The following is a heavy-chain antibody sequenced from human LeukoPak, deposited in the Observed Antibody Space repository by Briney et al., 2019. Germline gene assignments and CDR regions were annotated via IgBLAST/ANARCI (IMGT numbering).Heavy chain of an antibody. CDR2: IYYSGST. D-gene: IGHD4-17*01. CDR3: ARETYGRYFDY. Sequence: SETLSLTCTVSGGSVSSGSYYWSWIRQPPGKGLEWIGYIYYSGSTNYNPSLKNRVTISVDTSKNQFSLKLSSVTAADTAVYYCARETYGRYFDYWGQGTLVTVSS. V-gene: IGHV4-61*01. CDR1: GGSVSSGSYY. J-gene: IGHJ4*02.